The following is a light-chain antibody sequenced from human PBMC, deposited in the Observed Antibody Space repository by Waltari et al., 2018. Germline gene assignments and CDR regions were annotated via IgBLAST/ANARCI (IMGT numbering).Light chain of an antibody. Sequence: DIQMTQSPSTLSASVGDRVTITCRASQSISTWLAWDQQKPGKAPNLLIYKASSLESGVPSRFSGSGTGTEFTLTISSLQPDDFATFYCQQYNTYVTFGPGTKVDIK. V-gene: IGKV1-5*03. CDR1: QSISTW. CDR2: KAS. J-gene: IGKJ3*01. CDR3: QQYNTYVT.